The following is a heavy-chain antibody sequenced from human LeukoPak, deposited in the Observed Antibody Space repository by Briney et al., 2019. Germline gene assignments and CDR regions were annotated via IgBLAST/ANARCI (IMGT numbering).Heavy chain of an antibody. V-gene: IGHV3-23*01. CDR3: AREGGGYYYDEKVAWFDP. D-gene: IGHD3-22*01. CDR2: ISRDGGST. CDR1: GFTFDDYT. Sequence: GGSLRLSCAASGFTFDDYTMHWVRQAPGKGLEWVSAISRDGGSTYSADSVKGRFTISRDNSKNTLYLQMNSLRAEDTALYHCAREGGGYYYDEKVAWFDPWGQGTLVTVSS. J-gene: IGHJ5*02.